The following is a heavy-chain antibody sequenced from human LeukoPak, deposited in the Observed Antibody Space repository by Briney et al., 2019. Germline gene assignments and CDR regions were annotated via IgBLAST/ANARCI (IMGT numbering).Heavy chain of an antibody. CDR1: GFTFSSYA. J-gene: IGHJ6*04. CDR3: AREQFYDILTGYYYYYGMDV. V-gene: IGHV3-30*04. CDR2: ISYDGSNK. D-gene: IGHD3-9*01. Sequence: GGSLTLPCAACGFTFSSYAMHWVRQAPGKGLEWVAVISYDGSNKYYADSVKGRFTISRDNSKNTLYLQMNSLRAEDTAVYYCAREQFYDILTGYYYYYGMDVWGKGTTVTVSS.